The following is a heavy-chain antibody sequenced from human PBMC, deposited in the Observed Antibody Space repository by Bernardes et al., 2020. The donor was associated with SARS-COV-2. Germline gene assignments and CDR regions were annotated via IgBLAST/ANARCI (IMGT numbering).Heavy chain of an antibody. Sequence: GGSLRLSCAASGFTFADSAMHWVRQAPGKGLEWIGRIRTKGNSYATAYGASVGGRFTISRDDSKKMTYLRMNSLRADDTAVYYCSRPGRYWGQGTLVTVSS. CDR3: SRPGRY. V-gene: IGHV3-73*01. J-gene: IGHJ4*02. CDR1: GFTFADSA. CDR2: IRTKGNSYAT.